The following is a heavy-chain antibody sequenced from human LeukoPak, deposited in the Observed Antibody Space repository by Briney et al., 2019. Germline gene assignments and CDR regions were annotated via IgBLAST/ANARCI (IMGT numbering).Heavy chain of an antibody. J-gene: IGHJ4*02. D-gene: IGHD3-10*01. V-gene: IGHV3-9*01. CDR3: AKASWFGELLSNFDY. CDR2: ISWNSGSI. CDR1: GFTFDDYA. Sequence: PGRSLRLSCAASGFTFDDYAMHWDRQAPGKGLEWVSGISWNSGSIGYADSVKGRFTISRDNAKNSLYLQMNSLRAEDTALYYCAKASWFGELLSNFDYWGQGTLVTVSS.